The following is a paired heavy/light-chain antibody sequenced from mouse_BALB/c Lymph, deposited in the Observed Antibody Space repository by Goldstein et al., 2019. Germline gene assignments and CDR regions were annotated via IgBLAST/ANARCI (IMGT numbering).Light chain of an antibody. CDR2: QMS. CDR1: KSLLHSNGITY. J-gene: IGKJ4*01. CDR3: AQNLELFT. V-gene: IGKV2-109*01. Sequence: DIVMTQAAFSNPVTLGSSASISCRSSKSLLHSNGITYLYWYLQKPGQSPQLLIYQMSNLASGVPDRFSSSGSGTDFTLRISRVEAEDVGVYYCAQNLELFTFGSGTKLEIK.
Heavy chain of an antibody. CDR1: GFTFSSYA. D-gene: IGHD1-3*01. CDR2: LSSGGNA. J-gene: IGHJ4*01. CDR3: ARGGNNAYFAMDY. Sequence: EVKLVESGGGLVKPGGSLKLSCAASGFTFSSYAMSWVRQTPEKRLEWVASLSSGGNAYCPDSVKGRFTVSRDNARSILFLQMSSLRSEDTAMYYCARGGNNAYFAMDYWGQGTSVTVSS. V-gene: IGHV5-6-5*01.